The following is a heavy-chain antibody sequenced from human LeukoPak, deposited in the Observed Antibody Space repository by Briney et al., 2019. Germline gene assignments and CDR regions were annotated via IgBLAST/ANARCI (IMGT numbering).Heavy chain of an antibody. J-gene: IGHJ3*02. CDR1: GGSISSGGYS. V-gene: IGHV4-30-4*07. D-gene: IGHD2-21*01. CDR2: IYYRGST. Sequence: SETLSLTCAVSGGSISSGGYSWSWLRQPPGKGLEWIGYIYYRGSTYYNPSLKSRVTISADTSKNQFSLKLSSVTAADTAVYYCARGVRGEDAFDIWGQGTMVTVSS. CDR3: ARGVRGEDAFDI.